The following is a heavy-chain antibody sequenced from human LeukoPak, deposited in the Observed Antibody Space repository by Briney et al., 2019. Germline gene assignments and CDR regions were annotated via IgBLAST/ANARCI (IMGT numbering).Heavy chain of an antibody. Sequence: GGSLRLSCAASGFTFSSYWMSWVRQAPGKGLEWVANIKQDGSEKYYVDSVKGRFTISRDNAKNSLYLQMNSLRAEDTAVYYCARDRYGGPDNYYYYYGMDVWGQGTTVTVPS. CDR3: ARDRYGGPDNYYYYYGMDV. J-gene: IGHJ6*02. CDR2: IKQDGSEK. V-gene: IGHV3-7*01. CDR1: GFTFSSYW. D-gene: IGHD1-26*01.